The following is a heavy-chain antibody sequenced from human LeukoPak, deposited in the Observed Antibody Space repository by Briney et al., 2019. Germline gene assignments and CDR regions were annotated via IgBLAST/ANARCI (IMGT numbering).Heavy chain of an antibody. Sequence: ASVKVSCRATGYTFTDFGISWVRQAPGQGLEWMGWISADNGITNYPQKLQGRVTMTTDTSTSTAYMDLRSLRSDDTAVYYCARRTSTGYFDYWGQGTLVTVSS. CDR3: ARRTSTGYFDY. J-gene: IGHJ4*02. CDR2: ISADNGIT. V-gene: IGHV1-18*01. D-gene: IGHD1-1*01. CDR1: GYTFTDFG.